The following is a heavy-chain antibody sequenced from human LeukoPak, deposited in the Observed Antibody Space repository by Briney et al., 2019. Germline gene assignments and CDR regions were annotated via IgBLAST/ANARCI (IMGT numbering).Heavy chain of an antibody. J-gene: IGHJ3*02. CDR3: ARDPPTYYYGSGRGAFDI. CDR2: ISSSSSYI. CDR1: GFTFSSYS. D-gene: IGHD3-10*01. Sequence: GGSLRLSCAASGFTFSSYSMNWVRQAPGKGLEWVSSISSSSSYIYYADSVKGRFTISRDNAKNSLYLQMNCLRAEDTAVYYCARDPPTYYYGSGRGAFDIWGQGTMVTVSS. V-gene: IGHV3-21*01.